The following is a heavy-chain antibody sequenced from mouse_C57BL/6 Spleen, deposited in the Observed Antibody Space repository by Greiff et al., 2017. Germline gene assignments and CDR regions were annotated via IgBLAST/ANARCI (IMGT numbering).Heavy chain of an antibody. CDR1: GFNIKNTY. CDR2: IDPANGNT. D-gene: IGHD1-1*01. Sequence: EVQLQQSVAELVRPGASVKLSCTASGFNIKNTYMHWVTQRPEQGLEWIGRIDPANGNTKYAPKFQGKATIAADTSSNPAYLQLSSLTSEDTAIDCCARAGSSPWYCEGWGTGTTVTVSS. CDR3: ARAGSSPWYCEG. J-gene: IGHJ1*03. V-gene: IGHV14-3*01.